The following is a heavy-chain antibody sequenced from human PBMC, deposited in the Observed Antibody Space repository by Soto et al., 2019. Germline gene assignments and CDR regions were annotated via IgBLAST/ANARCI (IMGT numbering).Heavy chain of an antibody. V-gene: IGHV3-23*01. D-gene: IGHD1-26*01. J-gene: IGHJ4*02. CDR1: GFTFSSYA. Sequence: AGGSLRLSCAASGFTFSSYAMTWIRQAPGKGLEWVSAISGSGGSTYYADSVKGRFTISRDNSKNTLYLQMNSLRAEDTAVYYCANYLTAVGATSPFDYCGQGTLVTVSS. CDR2: ISGSGGST. CDR3: ANYLTAVGATSPFDY.